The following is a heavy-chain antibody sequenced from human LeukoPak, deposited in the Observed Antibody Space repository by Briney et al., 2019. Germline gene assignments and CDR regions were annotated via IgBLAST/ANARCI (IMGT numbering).Heavy chain of an antibody. Sequence: GGSLRLSCAASGFTFSSYTMSWVRQAPGKGLEWVSAISHTSEYTYHADSVKGRFTISRDNSKNTLYLQMNSLRAEDTAMYYCAKGSSAGRPYYFDYWGQGTLVTVSS. CDR3: AKGSSAGRPYYFDY. V-gene: IGHV3-23*01. CDR2: ISHTSEYT. J-gene: IGHJ4*02. CDR1: GFTFSSYT. D-gene: IGHD3-10*01.